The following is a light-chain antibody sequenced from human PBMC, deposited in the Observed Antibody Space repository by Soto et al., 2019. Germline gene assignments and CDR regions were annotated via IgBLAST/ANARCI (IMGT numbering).Light chain of an antibody. J-gene: IGKJ2*02. CDR1: QSISTY. CDR2: AAS. V-gene: IGKV1-39*01. Sequence: DIQMTQSPSSLSASVGDRVTITCRASQSISTYLNWYQQRVGKAPKLLIYAASSLQRGVPSRFSGSGSGTDLTLTISSPQAEDFATYYCQQSYSTPRTFGQGTKLEIK. CDR3: QQSYSTPRT.